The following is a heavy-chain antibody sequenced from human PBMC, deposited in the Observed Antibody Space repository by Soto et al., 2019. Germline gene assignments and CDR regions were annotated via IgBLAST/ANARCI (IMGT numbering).Heavy chain of an antibody. Sequence: QVQLQESGPGLVKPSQTLSLTCTVSGGSISTGGYYWSWIRQHPGRGLEWIGYIYHSGMTFSNPSHQSRVAISIDTSENQFSLKLSSVTAADTAVYYCATVRWELHDAFDIWGHGTMVSVSS. V-gene: IGHV4-31*03. J-gene: IGHJ3*02. CDR2: IYHSGMT. CDR1: GGSISTGGYY. CDR3: ATVRWELHDAFDI. D-gene: IGHD4-17*01.